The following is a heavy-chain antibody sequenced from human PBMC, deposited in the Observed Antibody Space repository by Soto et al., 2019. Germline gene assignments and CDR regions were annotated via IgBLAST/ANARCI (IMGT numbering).Heavy chain of an antibody. CDR1: GAAISSYY. CDR3: ARGWRILTGKHSTWFDT. D-gene: IGHD3-9*01. Sequence: ETMSLTCTVSGAAISSYYWSWIRQPPGKGLEWIGYIYYSGSTNYNPSLKSRVTISVDTSKNQFSLKLSSVTAADTAVYYCARGWRILTGKHSTWFDTLGLEDLVTISS. V-gene: IGHV4-59*12. CDR2: IYYSGST. J-gene: IGHJ5*02.